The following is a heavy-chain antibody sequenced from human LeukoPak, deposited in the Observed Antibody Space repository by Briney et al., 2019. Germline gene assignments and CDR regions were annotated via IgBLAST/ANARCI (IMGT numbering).Heavy chain of an antibody. V-gene: IGHV4-34*01. Sequence: SXXLSLTCAVYGGSFXXXXXXWIRQAPGKGXXXIXEINRXXXXPXXXSRVTXXXXXXXNQFSLKLTSVTAADTGVYYCARGSSHFDKWGQGTLVTVSS. J-gene: IGHJ4*02. CDR3: ARGSSHFDK. CDR2: INRX. CDR1: GGSFXXXX.